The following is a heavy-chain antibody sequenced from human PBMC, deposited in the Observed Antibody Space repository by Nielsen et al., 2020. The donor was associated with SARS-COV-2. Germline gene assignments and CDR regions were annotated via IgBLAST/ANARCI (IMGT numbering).Heavy chain of an antibody. V-gene: IGHV4-4*02. J-gene: IGHJ6*03. D-gene: IGHD2-2*02. Sequence: SETLSLTCAVSGGSVSSNDWWTWVRPSPGKGLEWIGEVSHSGSTNYNPALKSRVTLSMDKSKRQFSLRLTSVSAADTAVYFCARGDLVVVPSPILGLGPIFYSFYLDVWGKGTTVIVSS. CDR2: VSHSGST. CDR1: GGSVSSNDW. CDR3: ARGDLVVVPSPILGLGPIFYSFYLDV.